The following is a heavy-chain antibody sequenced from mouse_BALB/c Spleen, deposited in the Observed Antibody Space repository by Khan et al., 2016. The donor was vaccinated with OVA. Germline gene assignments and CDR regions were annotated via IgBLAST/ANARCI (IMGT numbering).Heavy chain of an antibody. D-gene: IGHD1-1*01. CDR3: ARQSYYGYALDY. CDR2: ISYSGST. J-gene: IGHJ4*01. V-gene: IGHV3-2*02. Sequence: EVQLQESGPGLVKPSQSLSLTCTVTGYSITRNYAWSWIRQFPGNKLEWMGYISYSGSTNYNPSLKSRITVTRDTSANQFFLQLTSVTTEETATYYCARQSYYGYALDYWGQGTSVTVSS. CDR1: GYSITRNYA.